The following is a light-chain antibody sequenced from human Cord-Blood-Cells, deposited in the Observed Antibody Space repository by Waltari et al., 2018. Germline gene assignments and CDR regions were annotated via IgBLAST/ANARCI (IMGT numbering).Light chain of an antibody. Sequence: QSVLTQPPSVSEAPRQRVTISCSGSSSNLGNNAVTWYQQLPGKAPKLLIYYDDLLPSGVSDRFSGSKSGTSASLAISGLQSEDEADYYCAAWDDSLNGLVFGGGTKLTVL. V-gene: IGLV1-36*01. J-gene: IGLJ2*01. CDR1: SSNLGNNA. CDR2: YDD. CDR3: AAWDDSLNGLV.